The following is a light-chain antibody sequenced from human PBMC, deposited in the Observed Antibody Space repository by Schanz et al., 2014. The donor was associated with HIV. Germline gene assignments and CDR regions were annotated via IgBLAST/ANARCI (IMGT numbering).Light chain of an antibody. Sequence: DIVLTQSPATLSLSPGERATLSCRASQSVTSGYLAWYQRKPGQAPRLLIYGASSRATGIPDRFSGSGSGTDFTLTISRLEPEDFAVYYCQQYGCSPYTFGQGTKLEIK. CDR3: QQYGCSPYT. J-gene: IGKJ2*01. V-gene: IGKV3-20*01. CDR1: QSVTSGY. CDR2: GAS.